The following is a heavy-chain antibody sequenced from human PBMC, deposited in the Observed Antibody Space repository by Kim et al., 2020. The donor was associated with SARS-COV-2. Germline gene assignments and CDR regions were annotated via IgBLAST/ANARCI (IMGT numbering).Heavy chain of an antibody. D-gene: IGHD6-19*01. V-gene: IGHV3-23*01. J-gene: IGHJ4*01. CDR2: ISCSGVHT. Sequence: GGSLRLSCAASGFTFNNHAMSWVRQAPGEGLKWVAAISCSGVHTYSADSVKGRVTISRANADNTLYLQMNSLRAEDTALYYCVKAVDSNGYNF. CDR1: GFTFNNHA. CDR3: VKAVDSNGYNF.